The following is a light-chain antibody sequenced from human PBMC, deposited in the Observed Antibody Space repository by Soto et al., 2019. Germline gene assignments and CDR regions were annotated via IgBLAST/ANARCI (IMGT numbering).Light chain of an antibody. CDR3: QQYSDSPPT. CDR1: QRVSARY. CDR2: GAS. Sequence: EILLTQSPCTLSLSPGDRATLSCRASQRVSARYLAWYHQKPGQAPRLLIFGASDRATGIPDRFSGSGSGTDFTLTIDRLEPEDFAMYYCQQYSDSPPTFGQGTKVDIK. V-gene: IGKV3-20*01. J-gene: IGKJ1*01.